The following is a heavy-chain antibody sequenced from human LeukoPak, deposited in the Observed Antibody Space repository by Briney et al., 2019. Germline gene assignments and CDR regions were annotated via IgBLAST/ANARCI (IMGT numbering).Heavy chain of an antibody. J-gene: IGHJ4*02. D-gene: IGHD4-17*01. Sequence: PSQTLSLTCAVSGGSISSGGYSWRWIRQPPGKGLEWIGYIYHSGSTYYNPSLKSRVTISVDRSKNQFSLKLSSVTAADTAVYYRARGSGYGDYYDYWGQGTLVTVSS. CDR3: ARGSGYGDYYDY. CDR2: IYHSGST. V-gene: IGHV4-30-2*01. CDR1: GGSISSGGYS.